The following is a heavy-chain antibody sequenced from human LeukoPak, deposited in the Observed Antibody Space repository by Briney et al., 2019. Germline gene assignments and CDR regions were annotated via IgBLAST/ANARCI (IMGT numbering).Heavy chain of an antibody. CDR1: GFTFSSYW. CDR2: IKQDGSEK. D-gene: IGHD4-17*01. CDR3: ARADYGDYVRWFDP. Sequence: GGSLRLSCAASGFTFSSYWMSWVRQASGKGLEWVANIKQDGSEKYYVDSVKGRFTISRDNAKNSLYLQMNSLRAEDTAVYYCARADYGDYVRWFDPWGQGTLVTVSS. V-gene: IGHV3-7*01. J-gene: IGHJ5*02.